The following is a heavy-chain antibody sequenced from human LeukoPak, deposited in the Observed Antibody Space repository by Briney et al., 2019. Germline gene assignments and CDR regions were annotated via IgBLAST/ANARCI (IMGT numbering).Heavy chain of an antibody. D-gene: IGHD3-16*02. V-gene: IGHV4-39*01. CDR1: GGSISSTGYY. CDR2: IYYSGST. CDR3: ARHSRNTFGVVVVPNYFDY. Sequence: PSETLSLTCTVFGGSISSTGYYWGWIGQPPGKGLEWIGSIYYSGSTYYNPSLKSRVTISVDTSKNQFSLTLSSVTAADTAVYYCARHSRNTFGVVVVPNYFDYWGQGTLVTVSS. J-gene: IGHJ4*02.